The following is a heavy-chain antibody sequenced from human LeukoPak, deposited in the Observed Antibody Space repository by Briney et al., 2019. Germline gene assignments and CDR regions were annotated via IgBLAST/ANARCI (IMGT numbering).Heavy chain of an antibody. CDR2: IRYDGSNK. Sequence: GGSLRLSFAASGFTFNSYGMHWVRQAPGKGLEGVAFIRYDGSNKYYADSVKGRFTISRDNSKNTLYLQMNSLRAEDTAVYYCARGPNYGESFANWYFDLWGRGSLVTVSS. D-gene: IGHD4-17*01. J-gene: IGHJ2*01. CDR1: GFTFNSYG. V-gene: IGHV3-30*02. CDR3: ARGPNYGESFANWYFDL.